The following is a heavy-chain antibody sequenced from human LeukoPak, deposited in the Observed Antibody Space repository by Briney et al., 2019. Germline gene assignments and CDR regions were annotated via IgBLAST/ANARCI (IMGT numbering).Heavy chain of an antibody. CDR3: ARRTGYNFEVVDY. CDR2: IFPGDSDT. V-gene: IGHV5-51*01. D-gene: IGHD5-24*01. Sequence: GESLKISCRGSGYTFTSYWIGWVRQMPGKGLEWLGIIFPGDSDTTYSPSFQGQFTISADKSINTAYLQWSSLKASDTAMYYCARRTGYNFEVVDYWGQGTLVTVSS. CDR1: GYTFTSYW. J-gene: IGHJ4*02.